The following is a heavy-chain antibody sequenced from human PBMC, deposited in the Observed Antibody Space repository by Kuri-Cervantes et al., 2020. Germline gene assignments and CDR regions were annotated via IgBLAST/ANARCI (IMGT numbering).Heavy chain of an antibody. CDR3: ARAGNAGVKYGDYWAGDY. J-gene: IGHJ4*02. D-gene: IGHD4-17*01. CDR1: GFTFSSYG. Sequence: GGSLRLSCAASGFTFSSYGMHWVRQAPGKGLEWVAVIWYDGSNKYYADSVKGRFTISRDNSKNTLYLQMNSLRSDDTGVYYCARAGNAGVKYGDYWAGDYWGQGTTVTVSS. CDR2: IWYDGSNK. V-gene: IGHV3-33*01.